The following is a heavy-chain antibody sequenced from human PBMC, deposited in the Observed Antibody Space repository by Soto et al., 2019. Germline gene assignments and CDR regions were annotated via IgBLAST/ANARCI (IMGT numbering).Heavy chain of an antibody. V-gene: IGHV4-34*01. CDR1: GGSFSGYY. CDR3: AREEMATITASPYYFDY. Sequence: PSETLSLTCAVYGGSFSGYYWSWIRQPPGKGLEWIGEINLSGSTNYNPSLKSRVTISVDTSKNQFSLKLSSVTAADTAVYYCAREEMATITASPYYFDYWGQGTLVTVSS. CDR2: INLSGST. J-gene: IGHJ4*02. D-gene: IGHD5-12*01.